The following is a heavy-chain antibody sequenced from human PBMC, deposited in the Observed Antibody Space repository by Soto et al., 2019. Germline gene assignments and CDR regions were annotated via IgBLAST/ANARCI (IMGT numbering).Heavy chain of an antibody. CDR2: IYYSGST. V-gene: IGHV4-61*01. Sequence: SETLSLTCTVSGGSVSSGSYYWSWIRQPPGKGLEWIGYIYYSGSTNYNPSLKSRVTISVDTSKNQFSLKLSSVTAADTAVYYCARDFPPHCTNGVCYSPSGAFDIWGQGTMVTVSS. CDR1: GGSVSSGSYY. J-gene: IGHJ3*02. D-gene: IGHD2-8*01. CDR3: ARDFPPHCTNGVCYSPSGAFDI.